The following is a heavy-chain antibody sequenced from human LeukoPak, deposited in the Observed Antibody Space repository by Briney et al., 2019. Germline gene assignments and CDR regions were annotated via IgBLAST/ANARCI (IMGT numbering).Heavy chain of an antibody. Sequence: GGSLRLSCVASTFTFSQSWMTWIRQAPGKGLECLANINEDGSRTDYVDSVRGRFTISRDNAKNSLYLEMNSLRDEDTAVYYCARDPAWGAFDTWGQGTMVTVSS. CDR2: INEDGSRT. J-gene: IGHJ3*02. D-gene: IGHD7-27*01. V-gene: IGHV3-7*01. CDR3: ARDPAWGAFDT. CDR1: TFTFSQSW.